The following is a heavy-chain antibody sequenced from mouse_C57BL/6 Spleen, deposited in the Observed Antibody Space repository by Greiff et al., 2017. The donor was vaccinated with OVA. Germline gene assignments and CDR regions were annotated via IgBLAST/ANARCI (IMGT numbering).Heavy chain of an antibody. Sequence: QVQLQQSGAELVKPGASVKISCKASGYAFSSYWMNWVKQRPGKGLEWIGQIYPGDGDTNYNGKFKGKATLTADKSSSTAYMQLSSLTSEDSAVYFCAREGTTVLRYFDVWGTGTTVTVSS. CDR3: AREGTTVLRYFDV. CDR2: IYPGDGDT. J-gene: IGHJ1*03. CDR1: GYAFSSYW. D-gene: IGHD1-1*01. V-gene: IGHV1-80*01.